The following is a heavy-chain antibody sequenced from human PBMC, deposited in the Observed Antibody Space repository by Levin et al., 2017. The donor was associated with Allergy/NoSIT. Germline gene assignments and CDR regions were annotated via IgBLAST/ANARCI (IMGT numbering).Heavy chain of an antibody. V-gene: IGHV3-23*01. D-gene: IGHD4-17*01. CDR3: AKSRRTYDWYFDL. Sequence: GESLKISCAASGFTFSDYAMSWVRQSPGKGLEWVSAVTGSGVVTYYTDSVRGRFTISRDNSKNTLYLQVNGLRSEDTAVYYCAKSRRTYDWYFDLWGRGTLVTVSS. J-gene: IGHJ2*01. CDR2: VTGSGVVT. CDR1: GFTFSDYA.